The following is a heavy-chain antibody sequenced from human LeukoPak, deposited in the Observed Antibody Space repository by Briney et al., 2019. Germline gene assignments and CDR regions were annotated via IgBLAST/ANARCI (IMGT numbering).Heavy chain of an antibody. V-gene: IGHV3-9*01. CDR3: AKDMVDVDTYALGYGMDV. J-gene: IGHJ6*01. CDR2: VSLNSGSI. CDR1: GFTFDDYA. Sequence: PGGSLRLSCAASGFTFDDYAMHRVPDAPGKGLEWVSDVSLNSGSIGYADSVKGRFTTSRDTAKNSLYLQMNSLRAEDTALYYCAKDMVDVDTYALGYGMDVWGKGTTVTVSS. D-gene: IGHD5-18*01.